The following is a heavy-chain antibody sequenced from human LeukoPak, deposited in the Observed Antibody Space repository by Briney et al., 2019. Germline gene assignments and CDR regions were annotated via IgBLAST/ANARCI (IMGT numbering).Heavy chain of an antibody. D-gene: IGHD1-26*01. V-gene: IGHV4-4*02. J-gene: IGHJ3*02. CDR2: IFHGGNT. CDR1: GGSISTYNW. CDR3: ARLPWTDVSSSLDVFDI. Sequence: SETLSLTCAVSGGSISTYNWWSWVRQPPGKGLEWIGEIFHGGNTNYNPSLKSRVTMSVDKSKNQLALKLSSVTAADTAVYYCARLPWTDVSSSLDVFDIWGQGTMVTVSS.